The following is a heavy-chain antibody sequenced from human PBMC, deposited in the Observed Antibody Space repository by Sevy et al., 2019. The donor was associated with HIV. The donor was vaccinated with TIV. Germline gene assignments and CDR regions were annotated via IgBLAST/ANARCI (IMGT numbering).Heavy chain of an antibody. Sequence: SETLSLTCTVSGGSITSLYWNWIRQPPGKGLEWIANIYYNGHINYNPSLKSRVTLSLDTSKNQFSLRLSSVIAADTAMYYCAGENAWGRGYSWGQGTLATVSS. V-gene: IGHV4-59*08. CDR3: AGENAWGRGYS. CDR2: IYYNGHI. CDR1: GGSITSLY. J-gene: IGHJ4*02. D-gene: IGHD1-26*01.